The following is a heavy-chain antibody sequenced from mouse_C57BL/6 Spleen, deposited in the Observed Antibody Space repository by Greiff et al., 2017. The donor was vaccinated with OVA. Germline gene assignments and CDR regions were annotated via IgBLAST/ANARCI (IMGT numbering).Heavy chain of an antibody. CDR1: GYTFTSYW. D-gene: IGHD2-5*01. CDR2: IHPSDSDT. CDR3: ATSNGYFDY. V-gene: IGHV1-74*01. J-gene: IGHJ2*01. Sequence: VQLQQPGAELVKPGASVKVSCKASGYTFTSYWMHWVKQRPGQGLEWIGRIHPSDSDTNYNQKFKGKATLTVYKSSRTSYMQLSILTSEDSAVYYCATSNGYFDYWGQGTILTVSS.